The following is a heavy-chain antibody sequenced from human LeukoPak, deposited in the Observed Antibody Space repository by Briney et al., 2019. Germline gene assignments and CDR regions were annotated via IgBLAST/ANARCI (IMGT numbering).Heavy chain of an antibody. CDR3: AKPDYDILTGYPN. V-gene: IGHV3-23*01. J-gene: IGHJ4*02. CDR1: GFTFGIYA. CDR2: ISGSGGST. Sequence: QAGGSLRLSCAASGFTFGIYAMSWVRQAPGKGLEWVSAISGSGGSTYYADSVKGRFTISRDNSKNTLYLQMNSLRAEDTAVYYCAKPDYDILTGYPNWGQGTLVTVSS. D-gene: IGHD3-9*01.